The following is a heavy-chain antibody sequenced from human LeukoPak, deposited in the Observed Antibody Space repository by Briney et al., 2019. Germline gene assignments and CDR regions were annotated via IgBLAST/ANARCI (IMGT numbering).Heavy chain of an antibody. Sequence: PGGXXRLSCAASGFTFSSYWMSWVRQAPGKGLEGVANMKYDGSEKYYVDSVKGRFTISRDNAKNSLYLQMNSLRAEDTAVYYCARDIEAAGLFLDYWGQGTLVTVSS. D-gene: IGHD6-13*01. CDR2: MKYDGSEK. V-gene: IGHV3-7*01. J-gene: IGHJ4*02. CDR3: ARDIEAAGLFLDY. CDR1: GFTFSSYW.